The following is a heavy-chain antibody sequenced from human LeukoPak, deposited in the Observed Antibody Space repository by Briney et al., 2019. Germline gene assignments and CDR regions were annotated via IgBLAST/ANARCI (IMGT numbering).Heavy chain of an antibody. CDR3: ASSTLQLLRLSASNPYSYGSSGGMDV. CDR1: GGTFSSYA. V-gene: IGHV1-69*13. Sequence: ASVKVSCKASGGTFSSYAISWVRQAPGQGLEWMGGIIPIFGTANYAQKFQGRVTITADESTSTAHMELSSLRSEDTAVYYCASSTLQLLRLSASNPYSYGSSGGMDVWGQGTTVTVSS. D-gene: IGHD5-18*01. CDR2: IIPIFGTA. J-gene: IGHJ6*02.